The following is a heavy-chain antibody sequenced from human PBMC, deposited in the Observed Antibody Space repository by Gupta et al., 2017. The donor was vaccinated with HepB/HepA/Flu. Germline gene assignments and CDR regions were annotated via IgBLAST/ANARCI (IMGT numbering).Heavy chain of an antibody. CDR1: GGSFSGYY. Sequence: QVQLQQWGAGLLKPSENLSLPCAVYGGSFSGYYWSWIRQPPGKGLEWIGEITHSGSTNYNPSLKSRVTISVDTSKNQFSLKLSSVTAADTAVYYCARVDAYYDILTGFDAFDIWGQGTMVTVSS. CDR3: ARVDAYYDILTGFDAFDI. D-gene: IGHD3-9*01. CDR2: ITHSGST. J-gene: IGHJ3*02. V-gene: IGHV4-34*01.